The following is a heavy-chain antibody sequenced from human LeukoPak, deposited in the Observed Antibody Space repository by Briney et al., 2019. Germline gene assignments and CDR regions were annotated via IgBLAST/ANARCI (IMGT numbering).Heavy chain of an antibody. CDR3: ARREGLVSGWPLDN. CDR2: INPNSGDA. J-gene: IGHJ4*02. D-gene: IGHD6-19*01. CDR1: GYTFSVYH. Sequence: ASVKVSCKASGYTFSVYHMHWVRQAPGQGLEWMGWINPNSGDAIYSPKFQGRVTMTGDTSIRTAYVELTRLRSDDTAVYFCARREGLVSGWPLDNWGQGTLVTVSS. V-gene: IGHV1-2*02.